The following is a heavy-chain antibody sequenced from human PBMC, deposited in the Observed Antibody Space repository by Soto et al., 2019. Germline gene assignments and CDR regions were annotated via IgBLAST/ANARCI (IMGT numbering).Heavy chain of an antibody. CDR2: INHSGST. CDR3: ARGVYCSSTSCYWGMDV. CDR1: GGSLSGYY. J-gene: IGHJ6*02. D-gene: IGHD2-2*01. V-gene: IGHV4-34*01. Sequence: SETLSLTCAVYGGSLSGYYWSWISQPPGKGLEWIGEINHSGSTNYNPSLKSRVTISVDTSKNQFSLKLSSMTAADTAVYYCARGVYCSSTSCYWGMDVWGQGTTVT.